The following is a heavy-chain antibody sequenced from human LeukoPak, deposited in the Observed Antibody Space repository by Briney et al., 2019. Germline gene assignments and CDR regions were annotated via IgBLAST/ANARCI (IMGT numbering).Heavy chain of an antibody. J-gene: IGHJ3*02. D-gene: IGHD1-26*01. CDR3: AKDLSGSLIPPHAFDI. V-gene: IGHV3-23*01. CDR2: ISGSGGST. Sequence: GGSLRLSCAASGFTFSSYAMSWVRQAPGKGLEWVSAISGSGGSTYYADSVKGRFTISRDNSKNTLYLQMNSLRAEDTAVYYCAKDLSGSLIPPHAFDIWGQGTMVTVSS. CDR1: GFTFSSYA.